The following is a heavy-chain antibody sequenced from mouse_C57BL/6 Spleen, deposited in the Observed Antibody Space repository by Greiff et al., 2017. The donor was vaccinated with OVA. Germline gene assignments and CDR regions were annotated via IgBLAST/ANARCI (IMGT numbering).Heavy chain of an antibody. Sequence: QVHVKQSGAELARPGASVKLSCKASGYTFTSYGISWVKQRTGQGLEWIGEIYPRSGNTYYNEKFKGKATLTAEKSYSTAYMELRSLTSDDSAVYFCARRGYYGSDDWGQGTTLTVSS. J-gene: IGHJ2*01. D-gene: IGHD1-1*01. CDR3: ARRGYYGSDD. CDR2: IYPRSGNT. V-gene: IGHV1-81*01. CDR1: GYTFTSYG.